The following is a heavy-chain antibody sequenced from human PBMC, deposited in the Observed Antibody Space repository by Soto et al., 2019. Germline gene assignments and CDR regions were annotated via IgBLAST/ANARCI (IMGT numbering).Heavy chain of an antibody. CDR3: ARDMHAGFTYYFAP. CDR1: GGSVTSHH. D-gene: IGHD3-22*01. V-gene: IGHV4-59*02. Sequence: QVHLLESGPVLVKPSETLSLTCFVSGGSVTSHHWGWIRQFPWQGLEWIAYTSYTGNTNYNLSLQSRVTISLDTSKNQLSLKLTSMTAADTAVYYCARDMHAGFTYYFAPWGQGTLVTVSS. CDR2: TSYTGNT. J-gene: IGHJ5*02.